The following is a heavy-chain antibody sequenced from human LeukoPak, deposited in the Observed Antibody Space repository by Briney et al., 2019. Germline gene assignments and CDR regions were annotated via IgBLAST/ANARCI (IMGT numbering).Heavy chain of an antibody. V-gene: IGHV3-48*01. Sequence: GGSLRLSCAASGFTFSSSSVNWVRQAPGKGLEWVSYISSTSTTLYYADSVRGRFTISRDNAKNSLYLQMNSLRAEDTAVYYCARLEEDYDILTGYYPRPDYGMDVWGQGTTVTVSS. CDR1: GFTFSSSS. CDR2: ISSTSTTL. J-gene: IGHJ6*02. CDR3: ARLEEDYDILTGYYPRPDYGMDV. D-gene: IGHD3-9*01.